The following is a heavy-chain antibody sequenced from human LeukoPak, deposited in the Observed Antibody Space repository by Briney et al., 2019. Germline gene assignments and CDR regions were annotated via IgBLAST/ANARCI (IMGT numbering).Heavy chain of an antibody. V-gene: IGHV3-30*03. J-gene: IGHJ6*02. D-gene: IGHD2-21*02. CDR3: AREDCGGDCYPGSYYYYGMDV. CDR1: GFTFSSYG. CDR2: ISYDGSNK. Sequence: PGGSLRLSCAASGFTFSSYGMHWVRQAPGKGLEWVAVISYDGSNKYYADSVKGRFTISRDNSKNTLYLQMNSLRAEDTAVYYCAREDCGGDCYPGSYYYYGMDVWGQGTTVTVSS.